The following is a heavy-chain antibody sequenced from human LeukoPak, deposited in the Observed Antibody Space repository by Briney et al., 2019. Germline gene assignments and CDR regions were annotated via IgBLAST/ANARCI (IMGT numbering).Heavy chain of an antibody. V-gene: IGHV4-39*01. Sequence: SETPSLTCTVSGDSISVSDYYWGWIRQPPGKGLEWIGSVYYNGDTYYNPSLRSRVTTSIDTSKNQFSLRLSSVTAADTSVYYCARHRAHSVYIDCWGQGTLVTVSS. D-gene: IGHD3-10*01. J-gene: IGHJ4*02. CDR2: VYYNGDT. CDR3: ARHRAHSVYIDC. CDR1: GDSISVSDYY.